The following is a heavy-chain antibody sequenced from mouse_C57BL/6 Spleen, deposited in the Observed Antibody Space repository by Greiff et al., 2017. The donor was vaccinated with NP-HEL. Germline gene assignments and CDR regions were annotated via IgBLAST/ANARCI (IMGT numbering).Heavy chain of an antibody. J-gene: IGHJ1*03. CDR1: GYTFTSYG. V-gene: IGHV1-81*01. Sequence: QVQLKQSGAELARPGASVKLSCKASGYTFTSYGISWVKQRTGQGLEWIGEIYPRSGNTYYNEKFKGKATLTADKSSSTAYMELRSLTSEDSAVYFCASSLDDYDVGWYFDVWGTGTTVTVSS. CDR3: ASSLDDYDVGWYFDV. D-gene: IGHD2-4*01. CDR2: IYPRSGNT.